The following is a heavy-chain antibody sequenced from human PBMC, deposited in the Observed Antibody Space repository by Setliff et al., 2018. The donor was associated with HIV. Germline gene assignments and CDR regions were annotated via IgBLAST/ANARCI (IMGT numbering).Heavy chain of an antibody. CDR1: FTFSSYA. Sequence: FTFSSYAMHWVRQAPGKGLEWVAVVSYGGTNTYYADSVKGRFIISRDDSESTLFLQMNSLRVDDTAVYYCARVRYCGSPSCRKEFDFWGQGTLVTVSS. J-gene: IGHJ4*02. CDR3: ARVRYCGSPSCRKEFDF. CDR2: VSYGGTNT. D-gene: IGHD2-21*01. V-gene: IGHV3-30*04.